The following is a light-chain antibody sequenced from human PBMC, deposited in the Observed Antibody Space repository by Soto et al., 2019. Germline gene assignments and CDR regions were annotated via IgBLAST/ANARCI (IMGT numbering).Light chain of an antibody. CDR3: QQYGNSPIT. CDR1: QSVSNN. V-gene: IGKV3-20*01. J-gene: IGKJ5*01. CDR2: GTS. Sequence: EIVMTQSPATLSVSPGERATLSCRASQSVSNNLAWYQQKPGQAPRLLIYGTSSRATGIPDRFSGSGSGTDLTLTISRLEPEDFAVYYCQQYGNSPITFGQGTRLEIK.